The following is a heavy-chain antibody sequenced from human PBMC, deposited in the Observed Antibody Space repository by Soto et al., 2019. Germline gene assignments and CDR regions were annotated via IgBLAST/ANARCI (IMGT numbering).Heavy chain of an antibody. D-gene: IGHD4-17*01. Sequence: SETLSLTCTVSGGSISSYYWSWIRQPPGKGLEWIGYIYYSGSTNYNPSLKSRVTISVDTSKNQFSLKLSSVTAADTAVYYCARTDYGDLPTYYYMDVWGKGTTVTVSS. V-gene: IGHV4-59*01. CDR3: ARTDYGDLPTYYYMDV. J-gene: IGHJ6*03. CDR2: IYYSGST. CDR1: GGSISSYY.